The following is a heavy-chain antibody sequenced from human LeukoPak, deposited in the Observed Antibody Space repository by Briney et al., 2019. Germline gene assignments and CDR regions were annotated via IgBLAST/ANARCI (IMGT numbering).Heavy chain of an antibody. V-gene: IGHV3-20*04. J-gene: IGHJ4*02. Sequence: GGSLRLSCAASGFTFYDYGMSWVRQAPGKGLEWGSGINWNGGSTGYADSVKGRFTISRDNAKNSLYLQMNSLRAEDTAVYYCARGGRGWGSYYFPYWGQGTLVTVSS. CDR3: ARGGRGWGSYYFPY. D-gene: IGHD3-10*01. CDR1: GFTFYDYG. CDR2: INWNGGST.